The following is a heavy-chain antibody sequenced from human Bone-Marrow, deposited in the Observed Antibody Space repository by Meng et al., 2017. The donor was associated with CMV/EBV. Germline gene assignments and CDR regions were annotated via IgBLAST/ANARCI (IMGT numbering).Heavy chain of an antibody. Sequence: ASVKVSCKASGYRFNRYGIAWVRQAPGQGLEWMGWISGYSGDTNYAQKFQGRVTMTTDTSTSSAYLDLRGLTSDDTAIYYCARGSDWFDPWGQGTLVTFSS. J-gene: IGHJ5*02. CDR2: ISGYSGDT. CDR1: GYRFNRYG. CDR3: ARGSDWFDP. V-gene: IGHV1-18*01.